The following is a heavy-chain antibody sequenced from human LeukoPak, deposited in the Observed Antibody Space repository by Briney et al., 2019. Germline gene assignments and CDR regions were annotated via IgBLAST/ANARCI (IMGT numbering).Heavy chain of an antibody. CDR3: AREDRVGATIDY. Sequence: GGSLRLSCAASGFTFSSYWMHWVRQAPGKGLVWVSRINTDGSSTSYADSVKGRFTISRDNAKNTLYLQMNSLRAEDTAVYYCAREDRVGATIDYWGQGTLVTVSS. CDR2: INTDGSST. CDR1: GFTFSSYW. J-gene: IGHJ4*02. V-gene: IGHV3-74*01. D-gene: IGHD1-26*01.